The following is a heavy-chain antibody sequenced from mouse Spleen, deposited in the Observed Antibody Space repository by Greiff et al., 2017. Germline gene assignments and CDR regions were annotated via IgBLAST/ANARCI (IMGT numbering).Heavy chain of an antibody. J-gene: IGHJ1*01. CDR1: GFSLSTSGMG. D-gene: IGHD2-4*01. Sequence: ESGPGILQSSQTLSLTCSFSGFSLSTSGMGVSWIRQPSGKGLEWLAHIYWDDDKRYNPSLKSRLTISKDTSRNQVFLKITSVDTADTATYYCARRAMITRGPNWYFDVWGAGTTVTVSS. CDR3: ARRAMITRGPNWYFDV. CDR2: IYWDDDK. V-gene: IGHV8-12*01.